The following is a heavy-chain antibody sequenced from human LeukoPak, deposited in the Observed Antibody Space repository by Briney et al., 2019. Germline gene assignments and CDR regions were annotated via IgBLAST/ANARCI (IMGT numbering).Heavy chain of an antibody. CDR1: GINFSASG. J-gene: IGHJ4*02. CDR3: AREGGTVVVGRFDY. CDR2: IQTDGSDK. V-gene: IGHV3-30*02. D-gene: IGHD2-2*01. Sequence: PGGSLRLSCAASGINFSASGMHWVRQAPGMGLEWVTFIQTDGSDKRYAASVAGRFTISRDDSKNTVYLHINSLRPDDSALYYCAREGGTVVVGRFDYWGQGTLVTVSS.